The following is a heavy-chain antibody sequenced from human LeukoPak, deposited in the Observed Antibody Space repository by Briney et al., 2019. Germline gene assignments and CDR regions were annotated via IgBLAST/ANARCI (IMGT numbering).Heavy chain of an antibody. Sequence: ETLSLTCAAYGGSFSGYYMSWVRQPPGKGLEWIGEINHNGSTNYNPSLKSRVIISVETYKHQFSLKLSSVTAADTAVYYCASRGYCSGGSCYYCDCWRQGTLVTVPP. D-gene: IGHD2-15*01. V-gene: IGHV4-34*01. CDR2: INHNGST. CDR1: GGSFSGYY. CDR3: ASRGYCSGGSCYYCDC. J-gene: IGHJ4*02.